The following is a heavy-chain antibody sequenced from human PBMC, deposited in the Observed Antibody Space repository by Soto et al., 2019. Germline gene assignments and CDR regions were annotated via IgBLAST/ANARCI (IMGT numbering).Heavy chain of an antibody. J-gene: IGHJ6*02. CDR2: IYPGDSDT. D-gene: IGHD4-17*01. Sequence: PGESLNTSCNGPGYSFTRDWIGWVRQMPGKGLEWMGIIYPGDSDTRYSPSFQGQVTISADKSISTAYLQWSSLKASDAAMYYCAREHYGDSYYYGMDVWGQGTTVTVSS. V-gene: IGHV5-51*01. CDR1: GYSFTRDW. CDR3: AREHYGDSYYYGMDV.